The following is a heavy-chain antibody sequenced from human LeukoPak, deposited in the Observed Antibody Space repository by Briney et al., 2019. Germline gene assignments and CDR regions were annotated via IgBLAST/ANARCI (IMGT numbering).Heavy chain of an antibody. J-gene: IGHJ4*02. CDR1: GFTFSDYY. CDR3: ARDYRYSSSLAIV. CDR2: ISSSGSTI. D-gene: IGHD6-6*01. V-gene: IGHV3-11*04. Sequence: GGSLRLSCAASGFTFSDYYMSWIRQAPGKGLEWVSYISSSGSTIYYADSVKGRFTISRDNAKNSLYLQMNSLRAEGTAVYYCARDYRYSSSLAIVWGQGTLVTVSS.